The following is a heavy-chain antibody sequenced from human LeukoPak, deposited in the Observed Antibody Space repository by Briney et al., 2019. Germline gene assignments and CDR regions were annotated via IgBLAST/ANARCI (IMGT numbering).Heavy chain of an antibody. CDR3: VKDGSGSYYTYYFDY. CDR2: ISSNGGST. V-gene: IGHV3-64D*06. Sequence: GGSLRHSCSASGFTFSRYAMHWVRQAPGKGLEYVSAISSNGGSTYYADSVKGRFTISRDNSKNTLYLQMSSLRAEDTAVYYCVKDGSGSYYTYYFDYWGQGTLVTVSS. CDR1: GFTFSRYA. J-gene: IGHJ4*02. D-gene: IGHD3-10*01.